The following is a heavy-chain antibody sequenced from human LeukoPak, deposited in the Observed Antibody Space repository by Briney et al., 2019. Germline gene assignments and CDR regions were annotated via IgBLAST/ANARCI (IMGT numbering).Heavy chain of an antibody. CDR2: IYSSGST. CDR1: GSSVNSGSFY. J-gene: IGHJ6*02. V-gene: IGHV4-61*01. D-gene: IGHD4-11*01. CDR3: ARPLDYSRSHGMDV. Sequence: NASETLSLTCTVAGSSVNSGSFYWTWVRQPPGKGLEWIGYIYSSGSTNYDPSLKSRVTISLDTSKNQFSLRLSSVTAADTAVYYCARPLDYSRSHGMDVWGQGTTVTVSS.